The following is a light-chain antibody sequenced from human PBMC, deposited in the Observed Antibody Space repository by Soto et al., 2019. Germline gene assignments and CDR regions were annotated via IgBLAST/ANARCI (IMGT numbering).Light chain of an antibody. CDR3: QQYGSSPLIS. CDR1: QTVSITY. Sequence: VLTQSPGTLSLSPGESATLCCRSVQTVSITYLTWYQQKPGQAPRLLIFGASKRATGIPDRFSGSGSGRDFTLTISGLEPEDFAVYYCQQYGSSPLISFGQGTRLEIK. V-gene: IGKV3-20*01. CDR2: GAS. J-gene: IGKJ5*01.